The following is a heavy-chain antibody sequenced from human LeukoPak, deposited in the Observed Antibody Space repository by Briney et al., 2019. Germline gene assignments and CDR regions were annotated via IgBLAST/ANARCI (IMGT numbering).Heavy chain of an antibody. CDR3: AKAGYSNVGYFDY. J-gene: IGHJ4*02. CDR1: GFTFSDLG. Sequence: GGSLRLSCAASGFTFSDLGMHWVRQSPGKGLEWVTFIRYDGNLQYYADSVKGRFTISRDNSKNTLSLQMNSLRPEDTAVYYCAKAGYSNVGYFDYWGQGTLVTVSS. V-gene: IGHV3-30*02. CDR2: IRYDGNLQ. D-gene: IGHD4-11*01.